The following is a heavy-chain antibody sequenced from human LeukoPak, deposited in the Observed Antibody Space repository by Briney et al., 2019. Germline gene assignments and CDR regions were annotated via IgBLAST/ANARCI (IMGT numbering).Heavy chain of an antibody. J-gene: IGHJ4*02. V-gene: IGHV3-21*01. CDR1: GFTFSSYT. Sequence: GGSLRLSCAASGFTFSSYTMNWVRQAPGKGLEWVSSISSSSSYIYFADSVKGRFTSSKDNAKNSLYLQMNSLRAEDTAVYYCARDRDGSGWHDYWGQGTLVTVSS. CDR3: ARDRDGSGWHDY. CDR2: ISSSSSYI. D-gene: IGHD6-19*01.